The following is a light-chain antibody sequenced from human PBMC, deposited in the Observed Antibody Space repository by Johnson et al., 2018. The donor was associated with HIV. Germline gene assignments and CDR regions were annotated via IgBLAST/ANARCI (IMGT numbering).Light chain of an antibody. J-gene: IGLJ1*01. CDR2: ENN. CDR3: GTWDSSLSVYV. V-gene: IGLV1-51*02. CDR1: NSNIGTYY. Sequence: QSVLTQSPSVSAAPGQKVTISCSGTNSNIGTYYVSWYQHLPGTAPKLLIYENNKRPSGIPDRFSGSKSGTSATPGITGLQTGDEADYYCGTWDSSLSVYVFGTGTKVTVL.